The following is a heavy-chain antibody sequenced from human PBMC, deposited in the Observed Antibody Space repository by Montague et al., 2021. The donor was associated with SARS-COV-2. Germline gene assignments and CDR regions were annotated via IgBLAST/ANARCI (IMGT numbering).Heavy chain of an antibody. CDR1: GGSIRSSSHF. Sequence: SDTLSLTCTLSGGSIRSSSHFWGWFRQPPGQRLEWIGTISYSGSTYYSPSLKSRVIISADTSKNQFSLNLRSVTAADTAVYFCGLGRGFAVGNHYYYSYGLDVWGQGTTVTVSS. D-gene: IGHD3-10*01. J-gene: IGHJ6*02. CDR3: GLGRGFAVGNHYYYSYGLDV. CDR2: ISYSGST. V-gene: IGHV4-39*07.